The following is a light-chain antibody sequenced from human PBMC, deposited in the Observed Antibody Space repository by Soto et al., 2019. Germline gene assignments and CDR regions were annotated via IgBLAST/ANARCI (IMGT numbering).Light chain of an antibody. J-gene: IGLJ1*01. V-gene: IGLV2-14*03. CDR1: SSDVGGYKY. CDR3: SSYTRSSTRV. CDR2: DIR. Sequence: QSALTQPASVSGSPGQSITISCTGTSSDVGGYKYVSWYQQHPGKAPKLMIYDIRNRPSGVSNRFSGSKSGNTASLTISGRQAEDEADYYCSSYTRSSTRVFGTGTKLTVL.